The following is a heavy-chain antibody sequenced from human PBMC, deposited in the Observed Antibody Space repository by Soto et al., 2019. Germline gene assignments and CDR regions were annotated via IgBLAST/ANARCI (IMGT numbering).Heavy chain of an antibody. CDR3: ARTRVYDSYYYYGMDV. V-gene: IGHV6-1*01. CDR1: GDSVSRNSAA. D-gene: IGHD3-3*01. CDR2: TYYRSKWYN. Sequence: SQTLSLTCAISGDSVSRNSAAWNWIRQSPSRGLEWLGRTYYRSKWYNDCAVSVKSRITINPDTSKNQFSLQLNSVTPEDTAVYYCARTRVYDSYYYYGMDVWGQGTTVTVSS. J-gene: IGHJ6*02.